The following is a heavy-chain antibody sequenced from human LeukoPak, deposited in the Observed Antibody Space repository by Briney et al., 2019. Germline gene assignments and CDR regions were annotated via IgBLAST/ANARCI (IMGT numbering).Heavy chain of an antibody. V-gene: IGHV4-61*08. CDR2: IYYISNT. CDR3: ARTQSQSGSYRYYFGY. CDR1: GASVGSAGYY. D-gene: IGHD1-26*01. J-gene: IGHJ4*02. Sequence: TSETLSPTCTVSGASVGSAGYYWSWIRQPPGGGLEWIGYIYYISNTNYNPSLRSRVTMSVDPSKNQFSLKLNSVTAADTAVYYCARTQSQSGSYRYYFGYWGQGTLVTVSS.